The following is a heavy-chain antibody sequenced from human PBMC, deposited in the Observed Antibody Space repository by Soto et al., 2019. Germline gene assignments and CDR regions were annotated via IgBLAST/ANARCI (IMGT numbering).Heavy chain of an antibody. CDR3: ARRPYCSGGSCYLYGAFDI. D-gene: IGHD2-15*01. Sequence: GGSLRLSCAASGFTFSSYGMHWVRQAPGKGLEWVAVIWYDGSNKYYADSVKGRFTISRDNSKNTLYLQMNSLRAEDTAVYYCARRPYCSGGSCYLYGAFDIWGQGTMVTVSS. J-gene: IGHJ3*02. V-gene: IGHV3-33*01. CDR2: IWYDGSNK. CDR1: GFTFSSYG.